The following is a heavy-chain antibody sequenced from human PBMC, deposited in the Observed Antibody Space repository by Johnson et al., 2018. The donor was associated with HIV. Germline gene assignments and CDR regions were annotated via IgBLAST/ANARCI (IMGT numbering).Heavy chain of an antibody. CDR1: GFTLSDYN. V-gene: IGHV3-11*04. CDR3: ARESRIWA. CDR2: ISRSGTTI. J-gene: IGHJ3*01. Sequence: VQLVESGGGVVQPGGSLRLSCAASGFTLSDYNMNWIRQAPGKGLEWISYISRSGTTIYYADSVKGRFTISRDNAKSSLSLQMNSLRAEDTAVYYCARESRIWAWGQGTMVTVSS. D-gene: IGHD3-16*01.